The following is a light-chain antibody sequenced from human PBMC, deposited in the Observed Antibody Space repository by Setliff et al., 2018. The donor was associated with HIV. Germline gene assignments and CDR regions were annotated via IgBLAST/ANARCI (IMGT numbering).Light chain of an antibody. CDR1: SSDVGTYNA. CDR3: SSYTSSGTDV. CDR2: DVS. V-gene: IGLV2-14*01. Sequence: QSVLTQPASVSGSPGQSITISCTGTSSDVGTYNAVYWYQQHPGKAPKLMIYDVSTRPSGVSNRFSGSKSGNTASLTISGRQTEDEADYYCSSYTSSGTDVFGTGTKVTV. J-gene: IGLJ1*01.